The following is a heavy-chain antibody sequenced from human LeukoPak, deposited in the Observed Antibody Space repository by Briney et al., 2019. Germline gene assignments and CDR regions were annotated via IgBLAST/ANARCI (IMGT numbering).Heavy chain of an antibody. CDR1: GFTFSGSA. Sequence: GGSLRLSCAASGFTFSGSAMHWVRQASGKGLEWVGRIRSKANSYATAYAASVKGRFTISRDDSKNTAYLQMNSLKTEDTAVYYCTSQENTAMDSPPDYWGQGTLVTVSS. CDR2: IRSKANSYAT. D-gene: IGHD5-18*01. V-gene: IGHV3-73*01. CDR3: TSQENTAMDSPPDY. J-gene: IGHJ4*02.